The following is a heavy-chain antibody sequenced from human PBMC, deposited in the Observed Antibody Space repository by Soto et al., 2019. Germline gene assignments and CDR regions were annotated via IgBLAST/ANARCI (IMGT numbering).Heavy chain of an antibody. J-gene: IGHJ6*02. CDR3: ARDSTEQWLVLSYYYYGMDV. V-gene: IGHV1-69*08. D-gene: IGHD6-19*01. CDR2: IIPILGIA. CDR1: GGTFSSYT. Sequence: QVQLVQSGAEVKKPGSSVKVSCKASGGTFSSYTISWVRQAPGQGLEWMGRIIPILGIANYAQKFQGRVTITADKSTSTAYMELSSLRSEDTAVYYCARDSTEQWLVLSYYYYGMDVWGQGTTVTVSS.